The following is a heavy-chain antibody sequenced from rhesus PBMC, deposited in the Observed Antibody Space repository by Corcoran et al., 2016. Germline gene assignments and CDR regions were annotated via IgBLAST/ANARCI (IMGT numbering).Heavy chain of an antibody. D-gene: IGHD2-39*01. CDR3: ARGGQSGYFDL. J-gene: IGHJ2*01. V-gene: IGHV4-92*01. CDR2: IHGSGGST. Sequence: QVQLQESGPGLVKSSETLSLICTVSGGSLSDSYYWNWIRHAPGKLLEWMGRIHGSGGSTNNHPSLKSRVTSSRDTSKNQFSLKLTSVTAADTAVYYCARGGQSGYFDLWGPGTPITISS. CDR1: GGSLSDSYY.